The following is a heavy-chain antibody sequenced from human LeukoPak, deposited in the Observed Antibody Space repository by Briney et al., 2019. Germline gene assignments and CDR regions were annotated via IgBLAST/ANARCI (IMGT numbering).Heavy chain of an antibody. CDR1: GGSISSYY. V-gene: IGHV4-59*01. CDR2: IYYSGST. D-gene: IGHD2-15*01. Sequence: TASETLSLTCTVSGGSISSYYWSWIRHPPGKGLERIGYIYYSGSTNYNPSLKSRVTISVDTSKNQFSLKLSSVTAADTAVYYCARTTEGYFRGSSCYYYYYYMDVWGKGTTVTVSS. J-gene: IGHJ6*03. CDR3: ARTTEGYFRGSSCYYYYYYMDV.